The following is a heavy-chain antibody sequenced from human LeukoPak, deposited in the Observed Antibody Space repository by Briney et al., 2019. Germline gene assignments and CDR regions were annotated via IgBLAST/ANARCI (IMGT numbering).Heavy chain of an antibody. V-gene: IGHV4-39*07. CDR2: IHHSGST. CDR1: GGSISSSSYY. CDR3: AGKKQWLAPFDY. J-gene: IGHJ4*02. D-gene: IGHD6-19*01. Sequence: SETLSLTCTVSGGSISSSSYYWGWIRQPPGKGLEWIGEIHHSGSTNYNPSLKSRVTISVDRSKNQFSLKLSSVIAADTAVYYCAGKKQWLAPFDYWGQGTLVTVSS.